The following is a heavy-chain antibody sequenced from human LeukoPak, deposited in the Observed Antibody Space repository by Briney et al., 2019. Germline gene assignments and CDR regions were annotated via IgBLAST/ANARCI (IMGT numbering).Heavy chain of an antibody. D-gene: IGHD1-26*01. Sequence: GGSLRLSCAASGFAFGDFSINWVRQAPRKGLEWVSAISSTGTYMYYADSVRGRFTISRDNAKNTLYLQMTGLTAEDTAVYYCAPGDRHAHWGQGTQVIVSS. J-gene: IGHJ4*02. CDR1: GFAFGDFS. V-gene: IGHV3-21*01. CDR2: ISSTGTYM. CDR3: APGDRHAH.